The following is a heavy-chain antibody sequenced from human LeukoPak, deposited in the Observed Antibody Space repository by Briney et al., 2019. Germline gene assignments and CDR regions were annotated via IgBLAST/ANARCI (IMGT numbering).Heavy chain of an antibody. V-gene: IGHV1-69*05. CDR3: ARDEGGRNWNYGTAFDI. Sequence: SVKVSCKASGGTFSSYAISWVRQAPGQGLEWMGGIIPIFGTANYAQKFQGRVTITTDESTSTAYMELSSLRSEDTAVYYCARDEGGRNWNYGTAFDIWGQGTQVTVSS. CDR2: IIPIFGTA. D-gene: IGHD1-7*01. J-gene: IGHJ4*02. CDR1: GGTFSSYA.